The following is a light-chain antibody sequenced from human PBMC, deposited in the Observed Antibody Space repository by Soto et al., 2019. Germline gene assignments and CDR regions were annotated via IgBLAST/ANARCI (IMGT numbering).Light chain of an antibody. CDR1: QGISSY. V-gene: IGKV1-8*01. J-gene: IGKJ5*01. CDR3: HQRDRTNP. Sequence: AILITKPPSSFLASAGYTVTITFRSSQGISSYLAWYQQKPGKAPKLLIYAASTLQSGVPSRFSGSGSGTDYTLTSSSLQPEDFATYYCHQRDRTNPFGHVRRLDI. CDR2: AAS.